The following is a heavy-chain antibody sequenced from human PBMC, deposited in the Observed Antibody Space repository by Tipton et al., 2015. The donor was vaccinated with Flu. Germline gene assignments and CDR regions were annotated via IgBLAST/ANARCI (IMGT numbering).Heavy chain of an antibody. CDR1: GYSISSGYY. Sequence: LSLTCAVSGYSISSGYYWGWIRQPPGKGLEWIGSIYHSGSTYYNPSLKSRVTMSVDTSKNQFSLKLSSVTAADTAVYYCARGGIRYYYDSSGSRDYWGQGTLVTVSS. CDR3: ARGGIRYYYDSSGSRDY. V-gene: IGHV4-38-2*01. CDR2: IYHSGST. J-gene: IGHJ4*02. D-gene: IGHD3-22*01.